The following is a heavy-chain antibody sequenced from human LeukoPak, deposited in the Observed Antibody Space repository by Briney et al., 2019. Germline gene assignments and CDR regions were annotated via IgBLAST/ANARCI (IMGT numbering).Heavy chain of an antibody. CDR3: ARVVAAAGTWWFDP. J-gene: IGHJ5*02. CDR1: GGTFSSYA. Sequence: SVKVSCKASGGTFSSYAISWVRQAPGQGLEWMGGIIPIFGTANYAQKFQGRVTITADESTSTAYMELSSLRSEDTAVYYCARVVAAAGTWWFDPWGQGTLVTVSS. CDR2: IIPIFGTA. D-gene: IGHD6-13*01. V-gene: IGHV1-69*13.